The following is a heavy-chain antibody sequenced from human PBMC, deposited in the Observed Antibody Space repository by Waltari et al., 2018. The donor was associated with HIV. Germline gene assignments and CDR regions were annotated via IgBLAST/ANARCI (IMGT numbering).Heavy chain of an antibody. CDR2: MRPNSGNA. J-gene: IGHJ3*02. Sequence: QVQLVQSGAEVKKPGASVKVSCKASGYTFINNDINWVRQATGQGLVWMGWMRPNSGNAGYAPNFQGRVTMTRNTSTTTAYMELTDLRSADTAVYFCARGRGHYDFWSGYSSPGDAFDIWGQGTVVIVSS. D-gene: IGHD3-3*01. CDR1: GYTFINND. V-gene: IGHV1-8*01. CDR3: ARGRGHYDFWSGYSSPGDAFDI.